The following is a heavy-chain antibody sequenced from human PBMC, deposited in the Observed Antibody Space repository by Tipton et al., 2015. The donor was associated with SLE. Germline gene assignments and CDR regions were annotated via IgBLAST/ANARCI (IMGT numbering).Heavy chain of an antibody. J-gene: IGHJ4*02. D-gene: IGHD5-12*01. V-gene: IGHV4-39*07. CDR1: GGSISRSSYY. CDR2: IYYSGNT. Sequence: TLSLTCTVSGGSISRSSYYWGWIRQPPGKGLEWIGSIYYSGNTYYNPSLKSRITISVDTSKNHFSLKLSSVTAAGTAVYYCARGGVGGYDYFDHWGQGTLVTVSS. CDR3: ARGGVGGYDYFDH.